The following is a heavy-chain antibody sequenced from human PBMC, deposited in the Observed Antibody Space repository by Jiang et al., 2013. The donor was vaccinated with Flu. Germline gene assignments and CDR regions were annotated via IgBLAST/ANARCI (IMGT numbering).Heavy chain of an antibody. V-gene: IGHV4-59*01. D-gene: IGHD1-7*01. CDR2: IYDIWRT. Sequence: KPSETLSLTCSVSGVSISSYYWSWIRQSPGKGLEWIGYIYDIWRTDYNPSLKSRVTISLDTSRNQFSLRLSSVTAADTAVYYCASRITGSTKEAFDIWGQGTEVIVSS. CDR1: GVSISSYY. J-gene: IGHJ3*02. CDR3: ASRITGSTKEAFDI.